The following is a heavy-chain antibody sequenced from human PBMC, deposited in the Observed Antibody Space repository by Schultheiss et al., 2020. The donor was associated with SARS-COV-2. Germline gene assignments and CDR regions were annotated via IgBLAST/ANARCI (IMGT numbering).Heavy chain of an antibody. Sequence: SQTLSLTCAISGDSVSSNSAAWNWIRQSPSRGLEWLGRTYYRSKWYNDYAVSVKSRITINPDTSKNQFSLQLNSVTPEDTAVYYCARERVSTYYYDTTSAFDIWGQGTMLNVSS. D-gene: IGHD3-22*01. CDR2: TYYRSKWYN. CDR1: GDSVSSNSAA. V-gene: IGHV6-1*01. CDR3: ARERVSTYYYDTTSAFDI. J-gene: IGHJ3*02.